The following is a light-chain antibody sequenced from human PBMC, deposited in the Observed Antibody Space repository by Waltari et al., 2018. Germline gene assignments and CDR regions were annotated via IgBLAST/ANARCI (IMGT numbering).Light chain of an antibody. J-gene: IGLJ2*01. CDR3: HSRVVSNVRGA. V-gene: IGLV3-19*01. Sequence: SSELTQDPAVSVALGQTVRITCQGDSLISHDASWYQQKPGQAPILVIYGKDNRPSGIPDRFSGSTSGNTASLTITGSQAEDEADYYCHSRVVSNVRGAFGGGTKLTVL. CDR1: SLISHD. CDR2: GKD.